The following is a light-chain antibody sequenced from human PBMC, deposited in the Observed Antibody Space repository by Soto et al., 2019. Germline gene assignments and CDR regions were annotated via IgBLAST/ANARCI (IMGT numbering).Light chain of an antibody. CDR3: QQYSSSPLT. CDR2: GAS. J-gene: IGKJ4*01. CDR1: QSVSSSY. Sequence: EIVLTQSPGTLSLSPGERATLSCRASQSVSSSYLAWYQQKPGQAPRLLIYGASSRATGIPDRFSGSGSGTDFTLTISRPEPEDFAMYYCQQYSSSPLTFGGGTKVEIK. V-gene: IGKV3-20*01.